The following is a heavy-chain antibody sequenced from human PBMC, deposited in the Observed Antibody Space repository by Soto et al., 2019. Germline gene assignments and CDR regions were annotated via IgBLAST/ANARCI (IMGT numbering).Heavy chain of an antibody. CDR2: ISYDGSNQ. J-gene: IGHJ4*02. V-gene: IGHV3-30*18. CDR3: AKDQASGQGSFDS. CDR1: GFTFNIYG. Sequence: PGGSLRLSCAASGFTFNIYGMHWFRQAPDKGLEWVALISYDGSNQYYADSVKGRFTISRDNSKNTLFLQMNSLRADDTAVYYCAKDQASGQGSFDSWGQGTLVTVSS.